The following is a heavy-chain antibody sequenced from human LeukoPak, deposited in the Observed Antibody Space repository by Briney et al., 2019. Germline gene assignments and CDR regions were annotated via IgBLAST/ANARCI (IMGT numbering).Heavy chain of an antibody. CDR2: IIPIFGIA. Sequence: GASVKVSCKASGGTFSSYAISWVRQAPGQGLEWMGRIIPIFGIANYAQKFQGRVTITADKSTSTAYMELSSLRSEDTAVYYCARLLEEAYHYGMDVWGKGTTVTVSS. D-gene: IGHD2-15*01. CDR3: ARLLEEAYHYGMDV. J-gene: IGHJ6*04. CDR1: GGTFSSYA. V-gene: IGHV1-69*04.